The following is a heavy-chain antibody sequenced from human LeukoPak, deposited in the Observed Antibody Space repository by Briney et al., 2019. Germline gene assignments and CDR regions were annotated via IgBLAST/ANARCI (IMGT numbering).Heavy chain of an antibody. CDR3: AKSSGYYYDSSGSDYAFDI. CDR2: IWDGGSNK. J-gene: IGHJ3*02. D-gene: IGHD3-22*01. V-gene: IGHV3-30*02. Sequence: GGSLRLSCAASGFTFSSYGMHWVRQAPDKGLEGVAVIWDGGSNKYYADSVKGRFTISRDNSKNTLYLQMNSLRAEDTAVYYCAKSSGYYYDSSGSDYAFDIWGQGTMVTVSS. CDR1: GFTFSSYG.